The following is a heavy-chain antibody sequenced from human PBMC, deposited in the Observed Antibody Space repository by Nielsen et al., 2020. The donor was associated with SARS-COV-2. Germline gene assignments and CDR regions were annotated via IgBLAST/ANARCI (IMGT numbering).Heavy chain of an antibody. Sequence: GESLKISCKGSGYSFTSYWIGWVRQMPGKGLEWMGIIYPGDSDTRYSPSFQGQVTFSADKSISTAYLQWSSLKASDTAMYYCARATYCSSTNCYVGFDPWGQGTLVTVSS. V-gene: IGHV5-51*01. J-gene: IGHJ5*02. CDR1: GYSFTSYW. CDR3: ARATYCSSTNCYVGFDP. D-gene: IGHD2-2*01. CDR2: IYPGDSDT.